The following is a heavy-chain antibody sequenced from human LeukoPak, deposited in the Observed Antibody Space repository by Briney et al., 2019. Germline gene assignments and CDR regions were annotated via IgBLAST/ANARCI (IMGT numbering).Heavy chain of an antibody. Sequence: SETLSLTCSVSGASLSSYYWGWIRQSPGKGLEWLGYISDTGKTDYNPSLRSRGTLSLDTSKNQFSLRLTSVTAADTAVYYCVTGYYEPFDNWGQGTLVTVSS. CDR3: VTGYYEPFDN. J-gene: IGHJ4*02. V-gene: IGHV4-59*01. D-gene: IGHD3-3*01. CDR1: GASLSSYY. CDR2: ISDTGKT.